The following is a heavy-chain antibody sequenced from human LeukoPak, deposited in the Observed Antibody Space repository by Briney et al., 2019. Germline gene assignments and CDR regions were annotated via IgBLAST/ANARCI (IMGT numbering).Heavy chain of an antibody. D-gene: IGHD6-6*01. J-gene: IGHJ4*02. Sequence: PSETLSLTCTVSGGSMRSYYWSWIRQPPGKGLEWIGYIYYSGSTNYNPSLKSRVTISVDTSKNQSSLKLSSVTAADTAVYYCARAWQLDYWGQGTLVTVSS. CDR1: GGSMRSYY. CDR3: ARAWQLDY. V-gene: IGHV4-59*01. CDR2: IYYSGST.